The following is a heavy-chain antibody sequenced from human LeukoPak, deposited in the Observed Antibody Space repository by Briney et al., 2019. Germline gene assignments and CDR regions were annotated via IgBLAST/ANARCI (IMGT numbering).Heavy chain of an antibody. CDR2: ISSSGSTI. Sequence: PGGSLRLSCAASGFTFSSYEMNWVRQAPGKGLEWVSYISSSGSTIYYADSVKGRFTISRDNAKNSLYLQMNGLRAEDTAVYYCARAQQLVNYYYYGMDVWGKGTTVTVSS. CDR1: GFTFSSYE. D-gene: IGHD6-13*01. CDR3: ARAQQLVNYYYYGMDV. V-gene: IGHV3-48*03. J-gene: IGHJ6*04.